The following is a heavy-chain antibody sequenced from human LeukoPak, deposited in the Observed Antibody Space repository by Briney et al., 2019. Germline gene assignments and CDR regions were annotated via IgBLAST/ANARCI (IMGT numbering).Heavy chain of an antibody. CDR2: ISSSGSSI. CDR3: AELGITMIGGV. D-gene: IGHD3-10*02. Sequence: GGSLRLSCAASGFTFSSYWMNWVRQAPGKGLEWVSYISSSGSSIYYADSVKGRFTISRDNAKNSLYLQMNSLRAEDTAVYYCAELGITMIGGVWGKGTTVTISS. J-gene: IGHJ6*04. V-gene: IGHV3-48*04. CDR1: GFTFSSYW.